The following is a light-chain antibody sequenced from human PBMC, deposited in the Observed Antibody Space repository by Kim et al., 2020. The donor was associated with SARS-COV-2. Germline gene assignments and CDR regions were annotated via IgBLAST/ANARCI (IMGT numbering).Light chain of an antibody. CDR2: EGT. CDR3: CSFSRSNTFV. V-gene: IGLV2-23*03. Sequence: GPSLTIPCTGTSRDIGTYYVVSWYQQHPSKVPKLMIYEGTKRLSGVPDRFSASKSGNTASLTISGLQAEDEADYYCCSFSRSNTFVFGTGTKVTVL. CDR1: SRDIGTYYV. J-gene: IGLJ1*01.